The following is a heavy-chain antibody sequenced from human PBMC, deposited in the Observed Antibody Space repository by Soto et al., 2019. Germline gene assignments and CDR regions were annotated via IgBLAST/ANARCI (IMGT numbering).Heavy chain of an antibody. CDR1: GFTFSSYG. CDR2: ISYDGSNK. CDR3: AKDRHGGYDYVWGSCGGMDV. Sequence: SLRLSCAASGFTFSSYGMHWVRQAPGKGLEWVAVISYDGSNKYYADSVKGRFTISRDNSKNTLYLQMNSLRAEDTAVYYCAKDRHGGYDYVWGSCGGMDVWGQGTTVTVSS. V-gene: IGHV3-30*18. D-gene: IGHD3-16*01. J-gene: IGHJ6*02.